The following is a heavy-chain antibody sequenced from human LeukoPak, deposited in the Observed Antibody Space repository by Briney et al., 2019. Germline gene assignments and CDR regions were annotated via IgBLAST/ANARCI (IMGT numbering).Heavy chain of an antibody. CDR3: ARDPRDSDGPREFDY. V-gene: IGHV3-11*06. D-gene: IGHD5-18*01. CDR1: GFTFSDYY. CDR2: ISGSSSYT. J-gene: IGHJ4*02. Sequence: GGSLRLSCAAPGFTFSDYYMSSIRQAPRKGVERVSYISGSSSYTDYADSVKGRFTISRDNAKNSLYLQMNSLRAEDTAVYYCARDPRDSDGPREFDYWGQGTLVTVSS.